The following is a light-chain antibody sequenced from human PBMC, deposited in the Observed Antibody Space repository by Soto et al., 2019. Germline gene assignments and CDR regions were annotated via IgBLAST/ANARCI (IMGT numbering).Light chain of an antibody. J-gene: IGKJ1*01. V-gene: IGKV3-20*01. CDR3: QQYGNSRT. CDR2: DAS. CDR1: QSVGSNY. Sequence: EIVLTQSPDTLSLSQGHRATLSCRASQSVGSNYLAWYQQKPGQAPRLLIYDASNRATGIPARFSGSGSGTDFTLTISRLEPEDFAVYYCQQYGNSRTFGQGTKVDIK.